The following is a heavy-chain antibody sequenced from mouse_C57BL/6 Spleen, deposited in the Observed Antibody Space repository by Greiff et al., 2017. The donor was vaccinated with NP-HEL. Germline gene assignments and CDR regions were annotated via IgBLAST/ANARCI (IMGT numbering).Heavy chain of an antibody. CDR1: GYSITSGYY. D-gene: IGHD1-1*01. CDR2: ISYDGSN. Sequence: ESGPGLVKPSQSLSLTCSVTGYSITSGYYWNWIRQFPGNKLEWMGYISYDGSNNYNPSLKNRISITRDTSKNQFFLKLNSVTTEDTATYYCATGSSYRAMDYWGQGTSVTVSS. V-gene: IGHV3-6*01. CDR3: ATGSSYRAMDY. J-gene: IGHJ4*01.